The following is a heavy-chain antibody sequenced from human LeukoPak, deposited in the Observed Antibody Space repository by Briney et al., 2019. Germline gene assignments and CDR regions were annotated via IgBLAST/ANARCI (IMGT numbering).Heavy chain of an antibody. J-gene: IGHJ4*02. CDR1: GGSISSSSYY. CDR2: IYYSGST. CDR3: ASRDYGDYAGGSPTSTNRDY. V-gene: IGHV4-39*01. D-gene: IGHD4-17*01. Sequence: SETLSLTCTVSGGSISSSSYYWGWIRQPPGKGLEWIGSIYYSGSTYYNPSLKSRVTISVDTSKNQFSLKLSSVTAADTAVYYCASRDYGDYAGGSPTSTNRDYWGQGTLVTVSS.